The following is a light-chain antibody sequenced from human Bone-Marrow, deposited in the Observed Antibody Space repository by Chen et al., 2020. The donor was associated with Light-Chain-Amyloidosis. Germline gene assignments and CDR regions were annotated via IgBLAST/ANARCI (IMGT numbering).Light chain of an antibody. CDR2: EVT. V-gene: IGLV2-14*01. J-gene: IGLJ1*01. CDR3: SSYPLTSPLV. CDR1: SSDVGGDNH. Sequence: QSALTQPASVSGSPGQSITISCTGTSSDVGGDNHVSWYQQHPDKAPKLMIYEVTNRPSWVPDRRAGSKADNTAFLTISEHHTEHDAYYSCSSYPLTSPLVFASGTRVPAL.